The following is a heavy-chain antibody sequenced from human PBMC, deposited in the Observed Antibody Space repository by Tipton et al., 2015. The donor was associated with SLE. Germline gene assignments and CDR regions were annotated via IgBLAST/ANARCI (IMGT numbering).Heavy chain of an antibody. D-gene: IGHD6-13*01. Sequence: TLSLTCTVSGGSISSSSYYWGWFRQPPGKGLEWIGSIYYSGSTYYNPSLKSRVTLSVDTSKNQFSLKLSSVTAADTAMYYCARRSSWPDFDYWGQGTLVTVSS. CDR1: GGSISSSSYY. CDR2: IYYSGST. CDR3: ARRSSWPDFDY. J-gene: IGHJ4*02. V-gene: IGHV4-39*07.